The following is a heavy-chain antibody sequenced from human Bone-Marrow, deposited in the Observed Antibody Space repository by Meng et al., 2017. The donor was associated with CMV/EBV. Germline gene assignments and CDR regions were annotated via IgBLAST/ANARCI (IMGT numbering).Heavy chain of an antibody. CDR3: ARVGAHYYYYGMDV. CDR1: GDSVSTGSYY. Sequence: SETLSLTCTVSGDSVSTGSYYWNWIRQPPGKGLEWIGYIYYSGSTNYNPSLKSRVTISVDTSKNQFSLKLSSVTAADTAVYYCARVGAHYYYYGMDVWGQGTTVTVSS. CDR2: IYYSGST. D-gene: IGHD1-26*01. V-gene: IGHV4-61*01. J-gene: IGHJ6*02.